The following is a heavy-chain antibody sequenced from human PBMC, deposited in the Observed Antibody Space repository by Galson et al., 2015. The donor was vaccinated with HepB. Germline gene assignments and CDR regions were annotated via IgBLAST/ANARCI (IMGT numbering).Heavy chain of an antibody. CDR3: ARDQGSSWENYYYYGMDV. D-gene: IGHD6-13*01. Sequence: SLRLSCAASGFTFSSYAMHWVRQAPGKGPEWVAVISYDGSNKYYADSVKGRFTISRDNSKNTLYLQMNSLRAEDTAVYYCARDQGSSWENYYYYGMDVWGQGTTVTVSS. CDR2: ISYDGSNK. J-gene: IGHJ6*02. V-gene: IGHV3-30*04. CDR1: GFTFSSYA.